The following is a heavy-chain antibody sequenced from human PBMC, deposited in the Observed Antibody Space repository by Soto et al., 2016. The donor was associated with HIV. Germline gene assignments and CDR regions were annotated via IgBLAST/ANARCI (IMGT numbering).Heavy chain of an antibody. Sequence: EVQLVETGGGLIQPGGSLRLSCAASGFTVSSNYMSWVRQAPGKGLEWVSVIYSGGSTYYADSVKGRFTISRDNSKNTLYLQMNSLRAEDTAVYYCASEFGIVGAAGAFDIWGQGTMVTVSS. J-gene: IGHJ3*02. D-gene: IGHD1-26*01. CDR1: GFTVSSNY. CDR3: ASEFGIVGAAGAFDI. CDR2: IYSGGST. V-gene: IGHV3-53*02.